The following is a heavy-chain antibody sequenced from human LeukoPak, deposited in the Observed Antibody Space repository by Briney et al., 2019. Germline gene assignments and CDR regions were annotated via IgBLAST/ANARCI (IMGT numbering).Heavy chain of an antibody. CDR1: GFTQTQYN. CDR2: ILFDGSKK. V-gene: IGHV3-30*03. CDR3: ARDRDTVTTCFDY. Sequence: PGRSLSLFCAASGFTQTQYNMHWVRQTPGKGLQWVAAILFDGSKKYYADSVRGRFSVYRDNAKNSLYLQMNSLRAEDTAVYYCARDRDTVTTCFDYWGQGTLVTVSS. D-gene: IGHD4-17*01. J-gene: IGHJ4*02.